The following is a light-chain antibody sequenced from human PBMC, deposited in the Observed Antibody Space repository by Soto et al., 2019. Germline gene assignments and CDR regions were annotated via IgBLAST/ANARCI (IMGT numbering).Light chain of an antibody. CDR1: SSDVGGYNY. Sequence: QYALTQPASVSGSPGQSITISCTGTSSDVGGYNYVSWYQQHPGKAPKLMIYDVSIRPSGVSTRFSGSKSGNTASLTISGLQYEDEADYYCYSYTSSSTSVLFGGGTKLTVL. CDR2: DVS. CDR3: YSYTSSSTSVL. V-gene: IGLV2-14*01. J-gene: IGLJ2*01.